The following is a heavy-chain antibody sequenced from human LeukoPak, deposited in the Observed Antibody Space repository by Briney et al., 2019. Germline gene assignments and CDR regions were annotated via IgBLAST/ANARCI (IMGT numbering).Heavy chain of an antibody. CDR3: ARDLGYSGYTGWFDP. CDR1: GFTFSSYE. J-gene: IGHJ5*02. D-gene: IGHD5-12*01. CDR2: ISGSGGST. V-gene: IGHV3-23*01. Sequence: GGSLRLSCAASGFTFSSYEMNWVRQAPGKGLEWVSAISGSGGSTYYADSVKGRFTISRDNSKNTLYLQMNSLRAEDTAVYYCARDLGYSGYTGWFDPWGQGTLVTVSS.